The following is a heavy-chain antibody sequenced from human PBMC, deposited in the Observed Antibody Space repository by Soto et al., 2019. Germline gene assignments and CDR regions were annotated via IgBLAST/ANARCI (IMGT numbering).Heavy chain of an antibody. CDR1: GFTFSSYA. D-gene: IGHD6-6*01. CDR2: ISGSDDST. V-gene: IGHV3-23*01. CDR3: AKRSSSSTFDY. Sequence: EVQLLESGGGLVQPGESLRLSCAASGFTFSSYAMSWVRQAPGKGMEWFSVISGSDDSTYYADSVKGRFTISRDNSKNTPYLQMNSLSAEDTDVYYCAKRSSSSTFDYWGQGTLVTVSS. J-gene: IGHJ4*02.